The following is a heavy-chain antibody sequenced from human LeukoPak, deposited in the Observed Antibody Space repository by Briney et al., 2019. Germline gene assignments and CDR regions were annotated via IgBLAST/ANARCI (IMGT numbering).Heavy chain of an antibody. J-gene: IGHJ4*02. CDR3: STAKFDN. CDR1: GFPLIRYS. Sequence: RGSLRPSCAASGFPLIRYSINWVRHAPRGGVEWVSYINIDSITVKYADSVKGGFTISRDKDNNSLYLQMNSLRAEDTAVYYCSTAKFDNWGQGTLVTVSS. V-gene: IGHV3-48*01. CDR2: INIDSITV.